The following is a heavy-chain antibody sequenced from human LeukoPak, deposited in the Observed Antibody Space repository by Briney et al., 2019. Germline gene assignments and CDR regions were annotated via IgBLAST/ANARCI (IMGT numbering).Heavy chain of an antibody. CDR1: GGSNNNYY. CDR2: IYTSGST. D-gene: IGHD3-22*01. CDR3: ARESGYYYDTSGYTFDY. Sequence: SETLALTCTVSGGSNNNYYWSWIRQSAGKGLEGIGRIYTSGSTNFNPSLKSRGSMSVDTSKNQFSLRLRSVTAADTAVYYCARESGYYYDTSGYTFDYWGQGILVTVSS. V-gene: IGHV4-4*07. J-gene: IGHJ4*02.